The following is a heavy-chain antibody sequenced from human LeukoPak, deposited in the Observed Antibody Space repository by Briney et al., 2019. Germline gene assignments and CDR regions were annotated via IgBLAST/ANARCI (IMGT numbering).Heavy chain of an antibody. CDR1: GFTFSSYA. Sequence: GGSLRLSCAASGFTFSSYAMHWVSQAPGKGLEWVAVISYDGSNKYYADSVKGRFTISRDNAKNSLYLQMNSLRAEDTAVYYCARADYYDSSYDYWGQGTLVTVSS. D-gene: IGHD3-22*01. J-gene: IGHJ4*02. V-gene: IGHV3-30*04. CDR3: ARADYYDSSYDY. CDR2: ISYDGSNK.